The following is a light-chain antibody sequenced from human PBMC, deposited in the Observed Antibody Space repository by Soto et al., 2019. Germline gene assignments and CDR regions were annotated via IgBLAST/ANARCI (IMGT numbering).Light chain of an antibody. Sequence: EIVLTQSPGTLSLSPGERATLPCRASQSVSSSNLAWYQQKPGQTPRILIYGASTRETGIPARFSGSGSGTEFTLTISSLQSEDVAVYYCPQYNNWPRTFGQGTKVDIK. CDR2: GAS. CDR1: QSVSSSN. V-gene: IGKV3-15*01. J-gene: IGKJ1*01. CDR3: PQYNNWPRT.